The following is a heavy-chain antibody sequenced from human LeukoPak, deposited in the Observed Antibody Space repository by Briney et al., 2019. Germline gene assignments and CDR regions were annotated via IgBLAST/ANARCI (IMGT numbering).Heavy chain of an antibody. V-gene: IGHV4-34*01. Sequence: SETLSLTCAVYGGSFSGYYWSWIRQPPGKGLEWIGEINHSGSTNYNPSLKSRVTISVDTSKNQFSLKLSSVTAEDTAVYYCVRGGGADRPYGLDVWGQGTTVTVSS. CDR2: INHSGST. CDR1: GGSFSGYY. D-gene: IGHD6-6*01. CDR3: VRGGGADRPYGLDV. J-gene: IGHJ6*02.